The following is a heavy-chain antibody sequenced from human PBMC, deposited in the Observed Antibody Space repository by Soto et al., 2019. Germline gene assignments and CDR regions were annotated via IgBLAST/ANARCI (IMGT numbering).Heavy chain of an antibody. CDR3: VKDLSGRWELEDFDY. CDR2: ISSNGGST. Sequence: GGSLRLSCSASGFTFSSYAMHWVRQAPGKGLEYVSAISSNGGSTYYADSVKGRFTISRDNSKNTLYLQMSSLRAEDTAVNYCVKDLSGRWELEDFDYWGQGTLVTVSS. D-gene: IGHD1-26*01. J-gene: IGHJ4*02. CDR1: GFTFSSYA. V-gene: IGHV3-64D*08.